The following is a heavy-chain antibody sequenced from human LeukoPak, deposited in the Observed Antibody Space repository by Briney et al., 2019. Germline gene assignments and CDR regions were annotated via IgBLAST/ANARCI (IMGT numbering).Heavy chain of an antibody. V-gene: IGHV3-23*01. CDR2: ISGSGTSA. D-gene: IGHD6-19*01. Sequence: GGSLRLSCAASGFTFSSYAMSWVRQAPGKGLEWVSGISGSGTSAYHADSVKGRFTISRDNSKNTLYLQMNSLRAEDTALYYCARELRIAVAGTKDYWGQGTLVTVSS. J-gene: IGHJ4*02. CDR3: ARELRIAVAGTKDY. CDR1: GFTFSSYA.